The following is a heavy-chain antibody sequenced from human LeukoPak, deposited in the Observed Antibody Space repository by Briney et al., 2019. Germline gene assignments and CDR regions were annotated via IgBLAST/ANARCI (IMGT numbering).Heavy chain of an antibody. CDR3: ASLLSSGWYSLYGMDV. V-gene: IGHV4-39*01. CDR2: IYYSGST. J-gene: IGHJ6*02. Sequence: SETLSLTCTVSGGSISSSSYYWGWIRQPPGKGLDWIGSIYYSGSTYYNPSLKSRVTISVDTSKNQFSLKLSSVTAADTAVYYCASLLSSGWYSLYGMDVWGQGTTVTVSS. CDR1: GGSISSSSYY. D-gene: IGHD6-19*01.